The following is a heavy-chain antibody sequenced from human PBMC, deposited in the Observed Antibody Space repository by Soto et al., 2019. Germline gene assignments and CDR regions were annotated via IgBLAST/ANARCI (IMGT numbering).Heavy chain of an antibody. Sequence: SETLSLTCTVSGGSISSGDYYWGWIRQPPGKGLEWIGYIYYSGSTYYNPSLKSRVTISVDTSKNQFSLKLSSVTAADTAVYYCAREVRIYYYGSVEVRDNWFDPWGQGTLVTVSS. D-gene: IGHD3-10*01. CDR2: IYYSGST. CDR1: GGSISSGDYY. J-gene: IGHJ5*02. CDR3: AREVRIYYYGSVEVRDNWFDP. V-gene: IGHV4-30-4*02.